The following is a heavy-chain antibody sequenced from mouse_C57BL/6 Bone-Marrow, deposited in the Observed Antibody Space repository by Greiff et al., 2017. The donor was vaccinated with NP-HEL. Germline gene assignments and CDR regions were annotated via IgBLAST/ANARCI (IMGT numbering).Heavy chain of an antibody. Sequence: VKLQQSGPVLVKPGATVQMSCKASGYTFTDYYMNWVKQSHGKSLEWIGVINPYNGGTSYNQKFKGKATLTVDKSSSTAYMELNSLTSEDSAVYYCATTGVAPDYWGQGTTLTVSS. CDR2: INPYNGGT. J-gene: IGHJ2*01. V-gene: IGHV1-19*01. CDR1: GYTFTDYY. CDR3: ATTGVAPDY. D-gene: IGHD1-1*01.